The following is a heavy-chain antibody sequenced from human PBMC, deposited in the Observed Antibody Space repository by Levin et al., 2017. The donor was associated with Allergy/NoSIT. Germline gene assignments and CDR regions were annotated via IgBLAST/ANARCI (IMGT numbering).Heavy chain of an antibody. Sequence: GGSLRLSCAASGFTFRTYAMSWVRQAPGKGLEWVSAISGSGGSTYYADSVKGRFTISRDNSKNTLYLQMNSLRAEDTAVYYCAEDDGQWLRSKFDYWGQGTLVTVSS. CDR2: ISGSGGST. CDR1: GFTFRTYA. CDR3: AEDDGQWLRSKFDY. V-gene: IGHV3-23*01. D-gene: IGHD6-19*01. J-gene: IGHJ4*02.